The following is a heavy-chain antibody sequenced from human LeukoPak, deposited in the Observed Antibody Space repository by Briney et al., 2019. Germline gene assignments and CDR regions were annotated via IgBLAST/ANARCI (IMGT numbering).Heavy chain of an antibody. D-gene: IGHD2-21*02. CDR2: IYHSGST. J-gene: IGHJ4*02. Sequence: KASQTLSLTCAVSGGSISSGGYSWSRIRQPPGKGLEWIGYIYHSGSTYYNPSLKSRVTISVDRSKNQFSLKLSSVTAADTAVYYCARGSVVTPDLFDYWGQGTLVTVSS. V-gene: IGHV4-30-2*01. CDR1: GGSISSGGYS. CDR3: ARGSVVTPDLFDY.